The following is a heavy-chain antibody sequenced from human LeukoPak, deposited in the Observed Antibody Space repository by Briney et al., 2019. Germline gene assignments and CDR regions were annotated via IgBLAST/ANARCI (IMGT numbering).Heavy chain of an antibody. Sequence: GGSLRLSCAASGFTFSSYEMNWVRQAPGKGLEWVAFISYDGSNKYYADSVKGRFTISRDNSKNTLYLQMNSLRAEDTAVYYCAKRRGLELLYYYYMDVWGKGTTVTVSS. CDR2: ISYDGSNK. J-gene: IGHJ6*03. V-gene: IGHV3-30*18. D-gene: IGHD1-7*01. CDR1: GFTFSSYE. CDR3: AKRRGLELLYYYYMDV.